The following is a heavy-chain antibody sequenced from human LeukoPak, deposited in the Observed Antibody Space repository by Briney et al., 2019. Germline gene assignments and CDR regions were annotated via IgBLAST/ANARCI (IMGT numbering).Heavy chain of an antibody. CDR1: GGTFSSYA. Sequence: ASVKVSCKASGGTFSSYAISWVRQAPGQGLEWMGRIIPILGIANYAQKFQGRVTITADKSTSTAYMELSSLRSEDTAVYYCAASLPKLLRLDAFDYWGQGTLVTVSS. CDR2: IIPILGIA. CDR3: AASLPKLLRLDAFDY. J-gene: IGHJ4*02. V-gene: IGHV1-69*04. D-gene: IGHD5-12*01.